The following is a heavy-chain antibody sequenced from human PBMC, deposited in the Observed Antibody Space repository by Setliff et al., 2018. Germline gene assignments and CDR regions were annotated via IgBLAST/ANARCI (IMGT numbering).Heavy chain of an antibody. CDR1: GDSISAAS. CDR3: AKGGTCRYFDF. CDR2: VYYSGAA. D-gene: IGHD1-1*01. Sequence: SETLSLTCNVSGDSISAASIMAWIRQPPGKGLEFIGYVYYSGAAKYDPSLKSRVTMSVDASKNQISLKLMSVTAADAAVYYCAKGGTCRYFDFWGQGTLVTVSS. J-gene: IGHJ4*02. V-gene: IGHV4-59*12.